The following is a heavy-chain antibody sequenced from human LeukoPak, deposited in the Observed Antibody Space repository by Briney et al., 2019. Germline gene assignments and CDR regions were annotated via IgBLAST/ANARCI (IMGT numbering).Heavy chain of an antibody. D-gene: IGHD1-14*01. Sequence: SQTLSLTCAISGDSVSTNSAAWNWIRQSPSRGLEWLGKTYYRSKWANEYALFVKGRISINPDTSKNQFSLQLNSVTPEDTAVYYCARDRNYFDYWGQGTLVTVSS. J-gene: IGHJ4*02. V-gene: IGHV6-1*01. CDR2: TYYRSKWAN. CDR1: GDSVSTNSAA. CDR3: ARDRNYFDY.